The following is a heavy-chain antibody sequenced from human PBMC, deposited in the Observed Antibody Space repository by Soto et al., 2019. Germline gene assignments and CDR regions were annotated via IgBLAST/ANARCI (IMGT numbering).Heavy chain of an antibody. J-gene: IGHJ3*02. D-gene: IGHD6-13*01. CDR2: ISSSSSYI. V-gene: IGHV3-21*01. Sequence: PGGSLRLSCAASGFTFSSYSMNWVRQAPGKGLEWVSSISSSSSYIYYADSVKGRFTISRDNAKNSLYLQMNSLRAEDTAVYYCARAEPIAAAAPGDAFDIWGQGTMVTVSS. CDR1: GFTFSSYS. CDR3: ARAEPIAAAAPGDAFDI.